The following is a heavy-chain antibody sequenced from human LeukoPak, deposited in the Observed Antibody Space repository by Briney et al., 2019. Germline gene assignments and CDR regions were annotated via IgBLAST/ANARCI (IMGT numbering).Heavy chain of an antibody. CDR1: GYSISSGYY. CDR3: ITSLAAAGSGSLDAFDT. V-gene: IGHV4-38-2*01. Sequence: SETLSLTCAVSGYSISSGYYWGWIREPPGEGLEWIGSIYHSGSTYYNPSLKSRVTISVDTSKNQFSLKLSSVTAADTAVYYCITSLAAAGSGSLDAFDTWGQGTMVTVSS. CDR2: IYHSGST. J-gene: IGHJ3*02. D-gene: IGHD6-13*01.